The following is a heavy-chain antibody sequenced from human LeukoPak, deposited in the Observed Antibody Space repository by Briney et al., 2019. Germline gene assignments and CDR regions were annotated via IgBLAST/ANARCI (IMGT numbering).Heavy chain of an antibody. CDR1: GGSISSGDYY. Sequence: PSETLSLTCTVSGGSISSGDYYWSWIRQPPGKGLEWIGYIYYGGSTYYNPSLKSRVTISVDTSKNQFSLKLSSVTAADTAVYYCARTEGSYYDYVWGSYRPFDYWGQGTLVTVSS. J-gene: IGHJ4*02. CDR2: IYYGGST. CDR3: ARTEGSYYDYVWGSYRPFDY. V-gene: IGHV4-30-4*01. D-gene: IGHD3-16*02.